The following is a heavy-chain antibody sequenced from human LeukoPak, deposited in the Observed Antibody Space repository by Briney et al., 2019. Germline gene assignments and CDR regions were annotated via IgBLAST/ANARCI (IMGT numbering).Heavy chain of an antibody. CDR3: ATYRQVLLPFES. V-gene: IGHV3-23*01. CDR2: IFPSGGEI. CDR1: GFTFSTFA. D-gene: IGHD2-8*02. Sequence: GGSLRLSCAASGFTFSTFAMIWVRQPPGKGLEWVSSIFPSGGEIHYADSVRGRFTISRDNSKGTLSLQMNSLRAEDTAIYYCATYRQVLLPFESWGQGTLVTVSS. J-gene: IGHJ4*02.